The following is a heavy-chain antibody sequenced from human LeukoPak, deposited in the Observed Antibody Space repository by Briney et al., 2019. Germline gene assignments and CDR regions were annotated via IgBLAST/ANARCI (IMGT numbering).Heavy chain of an antibody. D-gene: IGHD3-16*01. CDR1: GGSISSSDYS. CDR2: IYYSGST. J-gene: IGHJ4*02. Sequence: PSETLTLTCAVFGGSISSSDYSWTWIRQHPGKGLEWIATIYYSGSTENNPSLKSRVTISVDTSKNQVSLKLSSVTAADTAVYYCARGSNYDTLGYHFEYWGQGTLVTVS. CDR3: ARGSNYDTLGYHFEY. V-gene: IGHV4-31*11.